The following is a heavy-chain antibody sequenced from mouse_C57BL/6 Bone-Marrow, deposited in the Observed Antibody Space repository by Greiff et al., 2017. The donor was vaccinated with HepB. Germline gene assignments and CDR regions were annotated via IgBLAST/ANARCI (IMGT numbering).Heavy chain of an antibody. CDR3: ARVTGNYAMDY. D-gene: IGHD2-12*01. J-gene: IGHJ4*01. V-gene: IGHV5-6*01. CDR2: ISSGGSYT. Sequence: EVKLVESGGDLVKPGGSLKLSCAASGFTFSSYGMSWVRQTPDKRLEWVATISSGGSYTYYPDSVKGRFTISRDNAKNTLYLQMSSLKSEDTAMYYCARVTGNYAMDYWGQGNSVTVSS. CDR1: GFTFSSYG.